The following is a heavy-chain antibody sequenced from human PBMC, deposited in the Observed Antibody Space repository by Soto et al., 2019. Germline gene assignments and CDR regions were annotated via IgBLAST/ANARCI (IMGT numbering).Heavy chain of an antibody. D-gene: IGHD3-10*01. J-gene: IGHJ3*02. Sequence: GGSLRLSCAASGFTFSSYRMNWVRRAPGKGLEWVSYISSSSSTVYYADSVKGRFTISRDNAKNSLYLQMNSLRAEDTAVYYCARVTSGFADAFDIWGQGTMVTVSS. CDR3: ARVTSGFADAFDI. CDR2: ISSSSSTV. CDR1: GFTFSSYR. V-gene: IGHV3-48*01.